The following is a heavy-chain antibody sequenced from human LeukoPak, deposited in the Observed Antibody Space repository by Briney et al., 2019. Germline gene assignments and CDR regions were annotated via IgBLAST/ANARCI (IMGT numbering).Heavy chain of an antibody. CDR3: ARDHRAGIVDY. Sequence: SETLSLTCTVSGGSISSSSYYWGWIRQPPGKGLEWIGSIYYSGSTYYNPSLKSRVTISVDTSKNQFSLKLSSVTAADTAVYYCARDHRAGIVDYWGQGALVTVSS. J-gene: IGHJ4*02. D-gene: IGHD1-1*01. V-gene: IGHV4-39*07. CDR2: IYYSGST. CDR1: GGSISSSSYY.